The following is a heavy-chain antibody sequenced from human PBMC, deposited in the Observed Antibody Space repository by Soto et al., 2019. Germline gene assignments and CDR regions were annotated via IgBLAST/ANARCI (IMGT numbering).Heavy chain of an antibody. D-gene: IGHD4-17*01. CDR1: GFTFSSYS. J-gene: IGHJ4*02. Sequence: GGSLRLSCAASGFTFSSYSMNWVRQAPGKGLEWVSSISSSSSSYIYYADSVKGRFTISRDNAKNSLYLQMNSLRAEDTAVYYCASVDSLATVTNTAWGQGTLVTVSS. CDR3: ASVDSLATVTNTA. V-gene: IGHV3-21*01. CDR2: ISSSSSSYI.